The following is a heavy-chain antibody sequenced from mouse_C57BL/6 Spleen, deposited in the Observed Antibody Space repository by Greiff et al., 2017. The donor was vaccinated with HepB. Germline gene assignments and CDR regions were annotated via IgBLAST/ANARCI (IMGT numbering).Heavy chain of an antibody. D-gene: IGHD2-12*01. CDR2: IRSKSNNYAT. J-gene: IGHJ4*01. CDR3: VRGTYVDYAMDY. Sequence: EVMLVESGGGLVQPKGSLKLSCAASGFSFNTYAMNWVRQAPGKGLEWVARIRSKSNNYATYYADSVKDRFTISRDDSESMLYLQMNNLKTEDTAMYYCVRGTYVDYAMDYWGQGTSVTVSS. CDR1: GFSFNTYA. V-gene: IGHV10-1*01.